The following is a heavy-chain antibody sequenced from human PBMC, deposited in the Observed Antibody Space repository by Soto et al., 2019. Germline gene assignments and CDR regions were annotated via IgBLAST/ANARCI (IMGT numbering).Heavy chain of an antibody. D-gene: IGHD5-12*01. CDR1: GHTFNSYD. CDR2: MNPNSGKT. J-gene: IGHJ2*01. Sequence: ASVKGYCKASGHTFNSYDINWVRRATGQGLEWMGWMNPNSGKTAYARKFQGRVSMTRDASINTAYMEFSSLRADDTAVYYCASQRGSGDLYLWG. V-gene: IGHV1-8*01. CDR3: ASQRGSGDLYL.